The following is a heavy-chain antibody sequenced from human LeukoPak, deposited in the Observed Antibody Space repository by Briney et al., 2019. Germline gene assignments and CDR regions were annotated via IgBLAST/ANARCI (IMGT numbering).Heavy chain of an antibody. Sequence: SETLSLTCTVSGGSISSGGYYWSWIRQHPGKGLEWIGYIYYSGSTNYNPSLKSRVTISVDKSKNQFSLKLSSVTAADTAVYYCARAHCSSTSCYEVAFDIWGQGTMVTVSS. D-gene: IGHD2-2*01. CDR3: ARAHCSSTSCYEVAFDI. CDR2: IYYSGST. CDR1: GGSISSGGYY. J-gene: IGHJ3*02. V-gene: IGHV4-31*03.